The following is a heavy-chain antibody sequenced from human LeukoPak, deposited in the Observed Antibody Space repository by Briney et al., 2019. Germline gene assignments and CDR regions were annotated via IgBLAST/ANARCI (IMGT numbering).Heavy chain of an antibody. CDR2: ISAYNGNT. D-gene: IGHD3-3*01. J-gene: IGHJ4*02. CDR1: GYTFTSYG. CDR3: AREYCSSTSCPRSHTNRKLRFLEWLSD. Sequence: ASVKVSCKASGYTFTSYGISWVRQAPGQGLEWMGWISAYNGNTNYAQKLQGRVTMTTDTSTSTAYMELRSLRSDDTAVYYCAREYCSSTSCPRSHTNRKLRFLEWLSDWGQGTLVTVSS. V-gene: IGHV1-18*01.